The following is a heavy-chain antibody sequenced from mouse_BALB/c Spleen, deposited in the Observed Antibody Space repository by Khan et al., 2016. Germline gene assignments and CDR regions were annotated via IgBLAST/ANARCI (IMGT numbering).Heavy chain of an antibody. CDR2: INPDSSTI. J-gene: IGHJ2*01. Sequence: EVQLVESGGGLVQPGGSLKLSCAASGFDFSRYWMSWVRQAPGKGLEWIGEINPDSSTINYTPSLKDKFIISRDNAKNTLYLQMSKVRSEDTALYFCVRLHYYGYMNYWGQGTTLTVSS. CDR3: VRLHYYGYMNY. CDR1: GFDFSRYW. V-gene: IGHV4-1*02. D-gene: IGHD1-2*01.